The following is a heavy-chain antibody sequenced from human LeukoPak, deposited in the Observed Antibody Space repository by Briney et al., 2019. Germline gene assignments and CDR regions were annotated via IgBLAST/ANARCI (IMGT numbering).Heavy chain of an antibody. J-gene: IGHJ6*02. CDR2: INPSGSSA. CDR3: ATYCSGGSCHSAYYYGMDV. V-gene: IGHV1-46*01. CDR1: GYTFTSYY. D-gene: IGHD2-15*01. Sequence: ASVKVSCKASGYTFTSYYMNWVRQAPGQGLEWMGIINPSGSSASYAQKFQGRVTMTRDTSTSTVYMELSSLRSEDTAVYYCATYCSGGSCHSAYYYGMDVWGQGITVTVSS.